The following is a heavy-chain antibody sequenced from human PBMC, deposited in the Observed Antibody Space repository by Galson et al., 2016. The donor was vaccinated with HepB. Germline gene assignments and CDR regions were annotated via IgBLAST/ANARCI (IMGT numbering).Heavy chain of an antibody. Sequence: QSGAEVKKPGESLKISCQGSGYTFTDYWIGWVRQMPGKGLEWMGIMYPDDSDTRYSPSFQGQVTFSADKSISTAYLQWSSLKASDTAMYSCARRRDGMDVWGQGTTVIVSS. CDR3: ARRRDGMDV. J-gene: IGHJ6*01. V-gene: IGHV5-51*01. CDR2: MYPDDSDT. CDR1: GYTFTDYW.